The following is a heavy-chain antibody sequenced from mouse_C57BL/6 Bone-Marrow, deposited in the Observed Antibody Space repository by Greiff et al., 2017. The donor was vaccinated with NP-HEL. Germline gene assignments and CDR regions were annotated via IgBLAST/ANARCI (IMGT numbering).Heavy chain of an antibody. V-gene: IGHV3-6*01. CDR2: ISYDGSN. CDR3: AREGGYYGSPFAY. J-gene: IGHJ3*01. CDR1: GYSIISGYY. D-gene: IGHD1-1*01. Sequence: EVKLVESGPGLVKPSQSLSLTCSVTGYSIISGYYWNWIRQSPGNQLEWMAYISYDGSNNYNPSLKNRISITRDISKNQFFLKLTSVTTEDTATYYCAREGGYYGSPFAYWGQGTLVTVSA.